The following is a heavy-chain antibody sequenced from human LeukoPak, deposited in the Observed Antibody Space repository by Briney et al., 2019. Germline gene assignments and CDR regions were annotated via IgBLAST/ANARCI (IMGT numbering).Heavy chain of an antibody. CDR2: ISSSGSTI. Sequence: GGSLRLSCAASGFTFSSYEMNWVRQAPGKGLEWVSYISSSGSTIYYADSVKGRFTISRDDAKNSLYLQMNSLRAEDTAVYYCAELGIAMIGGVWGKGTTVTISS. V-gene: IGHV3-48*03. CDR1: GFTFSSYE. J-gene: IGHJ6*04. D-gene: IGHD3-10*02. CDR3: AELGIAMIGGV.